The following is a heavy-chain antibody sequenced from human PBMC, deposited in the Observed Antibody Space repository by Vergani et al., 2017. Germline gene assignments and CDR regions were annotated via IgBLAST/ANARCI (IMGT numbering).Heavy chain of an antibody. Sequence: QVQLQESGSGLVKPSQTLSLTCAVSGGSISSGGYSWSWIRQPPGKGLEWIGYIYHSGSTYYNPSLKSRVTISVDRSKNQFSLKLSSVTAADTAVYYCARASGNYDFWSGYYTLNWFDPWGQGTLVTVSS. V-gene: IGHV4-30-2*01. J-gene: IGHJ5*02. CDR3: ARASGNYDFWSGYYTLNWFDP. CDR2: IYHSGST. CDR1: GGSISSGGYS. D-gene: IGHD3-3*01.